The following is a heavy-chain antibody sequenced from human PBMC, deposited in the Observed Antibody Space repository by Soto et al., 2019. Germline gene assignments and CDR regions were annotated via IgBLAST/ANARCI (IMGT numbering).Heavy chain of an antibody. V-gene: IGHV4-61*01. Sequence: GTLSLTCSVSGGSVSDKTYYWSWIRQPPGKRLEWIGYVYYSGTTNYNPSLKSRVTISVDLSKNRFSLRLSSVTTADTALYYCARTTAVPNTLRSRYFFDYWGQGTLVTVSS. CDR2: VYYSGTT. CDR3: ARTTAVPNTLRSRYFFDY. D-gene: IGHD4-17*01. CDR1: GGSVSDKTYY. J-gene: IGHJ4*02.